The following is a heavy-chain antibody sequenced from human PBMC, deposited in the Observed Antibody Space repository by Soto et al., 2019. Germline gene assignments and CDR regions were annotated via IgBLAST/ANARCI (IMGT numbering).Heavy chain of an antibody. J-gene: IGHJ6*02. D-gene: IGHD6-13*01. CDR2: IYSGGST. CDR1: GFTVSSNY. Sequence: QPGGSLRLSCAASGFTVSSNYMSWVRQAPGKGLEWVSVIYSGGSTYYADSVKGRFTISRDNAKNSLYLQMNSLRAEDTAVYYCARDGSAAAGMFYYYYGMDVWGQGTTVTVSS. CDR3: ARDGSAAAGMFYYYYGMDV. V-gene: IGHV3-53*01.